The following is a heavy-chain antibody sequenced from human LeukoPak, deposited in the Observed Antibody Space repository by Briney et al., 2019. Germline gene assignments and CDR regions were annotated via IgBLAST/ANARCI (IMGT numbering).Heavy chain of an antibody. Sequence: GGSLRLSCAASGFTFSSYGMHWVRQAPGKGLEWVEFIRYDGSNKYYADSVKGRFTISRDNSKNTLYLQMNSLRAEDTAVYYCAKDTMRYCNSTRCSYFDYWGQGTLVTVSS. V-gene: IGHV3-30*02. CDR3: AKDTMRYCNSTRCSYFDY. D-gene: IGHD2-2*01. CDR2: IRYDGSNK. CDR1: GFTFSSYG. J-gene: IGHJ4*02.